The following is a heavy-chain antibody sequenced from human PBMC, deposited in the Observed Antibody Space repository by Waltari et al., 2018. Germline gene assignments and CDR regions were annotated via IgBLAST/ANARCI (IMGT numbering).Heavy chain of an antibody. CDR1: GYSFTSYW. D-gene: IGHD3-22*01. J-gene: IGHJ3*02. CDR3: ASTVSYYYDSSGYYVQAFDI. V-gene: IGHV5-51*03. CDR2: IYPGDSDT. Sequence: EVQLVQSGAEVKKPGGSLKISCKGSGYSFTSYWIGWVRQMPGKGLGWMGIIYPGDSDTRYSPSFQGQVTISADKSISTAYLQWSSLKASDTAMYYCASTVSYYYDSSGYYVQAFDIWGQGTMVTVSS.